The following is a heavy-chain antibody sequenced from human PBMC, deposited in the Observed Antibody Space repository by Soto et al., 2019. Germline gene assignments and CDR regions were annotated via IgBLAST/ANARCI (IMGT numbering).Heavy chain of an antibody. Sequence: QVQLQESGPGLVKPSGTLSLTCAVSGASISSSNWWSWVRQPPGKGLEWIGEIYHIGHTNYNPSLEIRVTISVDKSKNQFSLRLSSVTAADTAVYYCARRTWGMDVWGQGTTVIVSS. CDR3: ARRTWGMDV. V-gene: IGHV4-4*02. CDR1: GASISSSNW. D-gene: IGHD2-8*01. J-gene: IGHJ6*02. CDR2: IYHIGHT.